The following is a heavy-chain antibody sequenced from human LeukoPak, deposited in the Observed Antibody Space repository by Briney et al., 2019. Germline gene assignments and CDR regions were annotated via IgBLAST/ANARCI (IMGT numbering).Heavy chain of an antibody. Sequence: GGSLRLSCAASGFTFSDYYMSWIRQAPGKGLDWVSYISSSLSSTYYADSVKGRFTISRDNAKNSLYLQMNSLRAEDTAVYYCARVLGTDYDFWSGYPYYFDYWGQGTLVTVSS. D-gene: IGHD3-3*01. CDR2: ISSSLSST. CDR1: GFTFSDYY. J-gene: IGHJ4*02. V-gene: IGHV3-11*04. CDR3: ARVLGTDYDFWSGYPYYFDY.